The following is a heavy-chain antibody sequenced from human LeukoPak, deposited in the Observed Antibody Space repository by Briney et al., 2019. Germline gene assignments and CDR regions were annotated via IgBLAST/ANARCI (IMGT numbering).Heavy chain of an antibody. CDR1: GGSISSSSYY. CDR2: IYYSGST. CDR3: ARETIVDTAMFYYYYYYMDV. D-gene: IGHD5-18*01. Sequence: SETLSLTCTVSGGSISSSSYYWGWIRQPPGKGLEWIGSIYYSGSTYYNPSLKSRVTISVDTSKNQFSLKLSSVTAADTAVYYRARETIVDTAMFYYYYYYMDVWGKGTTVTVSS. J-gene: IGHJ6*03. V-gene: IGHV4-39*07.